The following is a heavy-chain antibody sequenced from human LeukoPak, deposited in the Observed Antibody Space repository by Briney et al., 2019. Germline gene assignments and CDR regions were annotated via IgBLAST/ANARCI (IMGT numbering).Heavy chain of an antibody. CDR1: GYTFTIYG. J-gene: IGHJ4*02. Sequence: ASVKVFCKASGYTFTIYGISWVRQAPGQGLEWVGWISAYNGNTNYAQKLQGRVTMTTDTSTSTAYMELRSLRSDDTAVYYCARDRTYSGSYYSGYWGQGTLVTVSS. CDR2: ISAYNGNT. D-gene: IGHD1-26*01. V-gene: IGHV1-18*01. CDR3: ARDRTYSGSYYSGY.